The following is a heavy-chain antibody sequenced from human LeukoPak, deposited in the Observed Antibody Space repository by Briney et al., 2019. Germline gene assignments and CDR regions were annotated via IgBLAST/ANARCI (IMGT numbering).Heavy chain of an antibody. CDR1: GFTFSTFA. CDR2: IFPSGGEI. CDR3: ATYRQVLLPFES. D-gene: IGHD2-8*02. V-gene: IGHV3-23*01. J-gene: IGHJ4*02. Sequence: GGSLRLSCAASGFTFSTFAMIWVRQPPGKGLEWVSSIFPSGGEIHYEDSVRGRFTISRDNSKSTLSLQMNSLNAEDTAIYYCATYRQVLLPFESWGQGTLVTVSS.